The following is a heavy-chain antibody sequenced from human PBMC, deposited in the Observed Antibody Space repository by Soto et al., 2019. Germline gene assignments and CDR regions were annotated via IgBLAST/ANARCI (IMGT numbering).Heavy chain of an antibody. J-gene: IGHJ4*02. V-gene: IGHV3-23*01. CDR1: GFTFSDYG. D-gene: IGHD6-6*01. CDR2: ISGSGGST. Sequence: GSLRLSCXAFGFTFSDYGMHWVRQAPGKGLEWVSAISGSGGSTYYADSVKGRFTISRDNSKNTLYLQMNSLRAEDTAVYYCARNKISNSSSAPYWGQGTLVTVSS. CDR3: ARNKISNSSSAPY.